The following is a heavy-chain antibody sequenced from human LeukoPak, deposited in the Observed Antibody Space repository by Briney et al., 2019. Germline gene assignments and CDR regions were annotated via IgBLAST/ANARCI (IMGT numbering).Heavy chain of an antibody. CDR1: LGTFSSYA. V-gene: IGHV1-69*06. CDR2: IIPIFGTA. CDR3: AGVSGDIVVVPAEYYYYYGMDV. J-gene: IGHJ6*04. D-gene: IGHD2-2*01. Sequence: GASVKVSCKASLGTFSSYAISWVRQAPGQGLEWMGGIIPIFGTANYAQTFQGRVTITADKSTSTAYMELSSQRSEDTAVYYCAGVSGDIVVVPAEYYYYYGMDVWGKGTTVTVSS.